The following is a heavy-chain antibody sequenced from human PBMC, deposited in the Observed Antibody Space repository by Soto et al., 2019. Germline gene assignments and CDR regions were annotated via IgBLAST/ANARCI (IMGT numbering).Heavy chain of an antibody. J-gene: IGHJ4*02. CDR3: ANRRRGYIYGYYIDY. CDR1: GFSLSTSGVN. D-gene: IGHD5-18*01. Sequence: QITLKESGPTLVKPTQTLTLTCTFSGFSLSTSGVNVGWIRQPPGKALEWLALIYWDDAKRYSPSLKSRLTITKDTSKHHVVLTMTHMNPIDTATYYCANRRRGYIYGYYIDYWGQGTLVTVSS. CDR2: IYWDDAK. V-gene: IGHV2-5*02.